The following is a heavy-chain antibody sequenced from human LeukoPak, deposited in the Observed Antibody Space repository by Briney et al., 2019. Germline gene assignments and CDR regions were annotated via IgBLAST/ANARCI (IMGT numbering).Heavy chain of an antibody. CDR1: GFSFSNYW. CDR3: ASSYDSRGYYGRGIDY. J-gene: IGHJ4*02. V-gene: IGHV3-74*01. CDR2: INSDGSST. D-gene: IGHD3-22*01. Sequence: GGSLRLSCAASGFSFSNYWMHWVRQAPGKGLVWVSRINSDGSSTTYADSVKGRFTISRDNAKNSLYLQMNSLRAEDTAVYYCASSYDSRGYYGRGIDYWGQGTLVTVSS.